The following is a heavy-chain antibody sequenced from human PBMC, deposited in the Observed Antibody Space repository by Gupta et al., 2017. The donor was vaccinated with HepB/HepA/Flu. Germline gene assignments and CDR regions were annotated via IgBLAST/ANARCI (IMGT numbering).Heavy chain of an antibody. CDR2: IWYDGSNK. CDR3: ARDPGTTFLHYYYMDV. J-gene: IGHJ6*03. CDR1: SSYG. D-gene: IGHD1-7*01. Sequence: SSYGMHWVRQAPGKGLEWVAVIWYDGSNKYYADSVKGRFTISRDNSKNTLYLQMNSLRAEDTAVYYCARDPGTTFLHYYYMDVWGKGTTVTVSS. V-gene: IGHV3-33*01.